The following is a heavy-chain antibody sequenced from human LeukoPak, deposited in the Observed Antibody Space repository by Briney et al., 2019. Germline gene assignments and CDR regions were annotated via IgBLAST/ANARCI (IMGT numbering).Heavy chain of an antibody. V-gene: IGHV3-30-3*02. Sequence: PGRSLRLSCAASGFTFSSYAMHWVRQAPGKGLEWVAVISYDGSNKYYADSVKGRFTISRDNSKNTLYLQMNTLRAEDTAVYYCAKTRSAYYYDSFYYFDYWGQGTLVTVSS. D-gene: IGHD3-22*01. CDR2: ISYDGSNK. J-gene: IGHJ4*02. CDR3: AKTRSAYYYDSFYYFDY. CDR1: GFTFSSYA.